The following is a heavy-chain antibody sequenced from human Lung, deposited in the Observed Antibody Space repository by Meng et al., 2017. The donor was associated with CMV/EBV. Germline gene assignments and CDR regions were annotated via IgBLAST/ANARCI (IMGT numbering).Heavy chain of an antibody. CDR1: GYTFTSYY. CDR2: INPSGGST. J-gene: IGHJ6*02. CDR3: ARDGGEGHEYGMDV. V-gene: IGHV1-46*01. D-gene: IGHD3-16*01. Sequence: ASXXVSXKASGYTFTSYYMRWVRQAPGQGLEWMGIINPSGGSTSYAQKFQGRVTMTRDTSTSTVYMELSSLRSEDTAVYYCARDGGEGHEYGMDVWGQGTXVTVSS.